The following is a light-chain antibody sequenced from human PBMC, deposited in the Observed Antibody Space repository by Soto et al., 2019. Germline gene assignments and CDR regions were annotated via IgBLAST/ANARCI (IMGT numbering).Light chain of an antibody. CDR3: MQALQTPIT. J-gene: IGKJ5*01. CDR2: LGS. V-gene: IGKV2-28*01. CDR1: QSLLHSNGYNY. Sequence: DIVMTQSPLSLPVTPGEPASISCRSSQSLLHSNGYNYLDWYLQKPGQSPQLLIYLGSNRASGVPDRFSRSGSGAEFTLKISRVEAEDVGVYYCMQALQTPITFGQGTRLEIK.